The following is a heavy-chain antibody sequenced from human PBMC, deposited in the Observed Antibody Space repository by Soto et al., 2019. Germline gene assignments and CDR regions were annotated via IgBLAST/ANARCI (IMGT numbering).Heavy chain of an antibody. CDR2: ISWNSGSI. Sequence: GGSLRLSCAASGFTFDDYAMHWVRQAPGKGLEWVSGISWNSGSIGYADSVKGRFTISRDNAKNSLYLQMNSLRAEDTALYYCAKSDCSSTSCYSLSHWGQGTLVTVSS. V-gene: IGHV3-9*01. CDR3: AKSDCSSTSCYSLSH. J-gene: IGHJ4*02. D-gene: IGHD2-2*02. CDR1: GFTFDDYA.